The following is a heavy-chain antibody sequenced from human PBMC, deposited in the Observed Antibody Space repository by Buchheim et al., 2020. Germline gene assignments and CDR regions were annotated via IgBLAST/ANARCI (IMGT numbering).Heavy chain of an antibody. Sequence: EVQLLESGGGLVQPGGSLRLSCAASGLTFSSSAMNWVRQAPGKGLEWVSSISGGGDYTYYADSVMGRFTISRDTSESTLVLQMNSLRAEDTAVYYCTKKLLSGSYPFDNWGQGTL. CDR2: ISGGGDYT. CDR3: TKKLLSGSYPFDN. D-gene: IGHD3-22*01. V-gene: IGHV3-23*01. J-gene: IGHJ4*02. CDR1: GLTFSSSA.